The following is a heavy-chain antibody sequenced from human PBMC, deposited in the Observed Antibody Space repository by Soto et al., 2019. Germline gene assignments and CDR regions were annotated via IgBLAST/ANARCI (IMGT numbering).Heavy chain of an antibody. CDR3: ARGYCSSTSCYGAWWFDP. CDR1: GGSISSYY. J-gene: IGHJ5*02. Sequence: SETLSLTCTVSGGSISSYYWSWIRQPPGKGLEWIGYIYYSGSTNYNPSLKSRVTISVDTSKNQFSLKLSSVTAADTAVYYCARGYCSSTSCYGAWWFDPWGQGTLVTVSS. CDR2: IYYSGST. V-gene: IGHV4-59*01. D-gene: IGHD2-2*01.